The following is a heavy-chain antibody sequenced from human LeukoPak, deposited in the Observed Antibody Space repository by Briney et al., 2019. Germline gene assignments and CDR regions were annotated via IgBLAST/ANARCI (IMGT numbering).Heavy chain of an antibody. CDR3: AKVKEMATIFDY. V-gene: IGHV3-23*01. Sequence: GGSLRLSCAASGFTFSSYGMHWVRQAPGKGLEWVSAISGSGGSTYYADSVKGRFTISRDNSKNTLYLQMNSLRAEDTAVYYCAKVKEMATIFDYWGQGTLVTVSS. J-gene: IGHJ4*02. CDR1: GFTFSSYG. CDR2: ISGSGGST. D-gene: IGHD5-12*01.